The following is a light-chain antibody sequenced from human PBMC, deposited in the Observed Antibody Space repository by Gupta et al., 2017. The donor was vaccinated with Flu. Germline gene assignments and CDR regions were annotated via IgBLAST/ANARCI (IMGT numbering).Light chain of an antibody. CDR3: LVQSSRSDSVV. V-gene: IGLV3-21*03. Sequence: SNVLTQPPSVSVAPGKTAMITCGGNNIESRSVHWYKQKAAQAPVLVVDDDSGRPSGIPGRVACSTAGTKANRNLSMVEAGDEADDYCLVQSSRSDSVVFGGGTKVTGL. CDR1: NIESRS. CDR2: DDS. J-gene: IGLJ3*02.